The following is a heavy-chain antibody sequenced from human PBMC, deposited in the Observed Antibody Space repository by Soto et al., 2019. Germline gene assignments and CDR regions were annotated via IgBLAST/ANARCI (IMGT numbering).Heavy chain of an antibody. CDR2: MSYDGART. V-gene: IGHV3-30-3*01. Sequence: QVQLVESGGGVVQPGGSLSLSCATSGFTFTSFTMHWVRQAPGKGLEWIAVMSYDGARTDYADAVKGRFTISRDTSKSTLYLQMNNLIPDHTAMYYLARGRHYGDPNWFDPWGQGTLFTFSS. D-gene: IGHD4-17*01. CDR1: GFTFTSFT. CDR3: ARGRHYGDPNWFDP. J-gene: IGHJ5*02.